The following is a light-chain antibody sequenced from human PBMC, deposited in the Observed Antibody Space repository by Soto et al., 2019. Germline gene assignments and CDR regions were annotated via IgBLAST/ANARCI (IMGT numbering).Light chain of an antibody. CDR1: SSDVGGYNY. Sequence: QSVLTQPPSASGSPGQSVTISCTGTSSDVGGYNYVSWYQQHPGKAPKPMIYEVSKRPSGVPDRFSGSKSGNTASLTVSGPQAEDEADYYCSSYAGSNNYVFGTGTKVTVL. J-gene: IGLJ1*01. V-gene: IGLV2-8*01. CDR3: SSYAGSNNYV. CDR2: EVS.